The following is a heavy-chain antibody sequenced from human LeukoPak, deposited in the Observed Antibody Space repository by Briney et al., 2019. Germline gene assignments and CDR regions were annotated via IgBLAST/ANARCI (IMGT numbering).Heavy chain of an antibody. CDR3: ARDRVSSWYKAIDY. J-gene: IGHJ4*02. D-gene: IGHD6-13*01. V-gene: IGHV1-18*01. CDR2: ISAYTGNT. Sequence: ASVKVSCKASGYTFNTYGISWVRQAPGQGLEWVGWISAYTGNTRYAERFQGRATMTTDTSTNTAYLELRSLRSDDTAVYYCARDRVSSWYKAIDYWGQGTLVTVSS. CDR1: GYTFNTYG.